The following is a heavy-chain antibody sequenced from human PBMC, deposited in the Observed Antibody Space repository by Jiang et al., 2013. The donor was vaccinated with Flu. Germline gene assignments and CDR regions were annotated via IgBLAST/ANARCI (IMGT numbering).Heavy chain of an antibody. CDR1: GFTFSSYG. D-gene: IGHD1-1*01. CDR3: AKDRIPLERALDI. J-gene: IGHJ3*02. V-gene: IGHV3-30*18. CDR2: ISYDGSNK. Sequence: VQLLESGGGVVQPGRSLRLSCAASGFTFSSYGMHWVRQAPGKGLEWVAVISYDGSNKYYADSVKGRFTISRDNSKNTLYLQMNSLRAEDTAVYYCAKDRIPLERALDIWGQGTMVTVSS.